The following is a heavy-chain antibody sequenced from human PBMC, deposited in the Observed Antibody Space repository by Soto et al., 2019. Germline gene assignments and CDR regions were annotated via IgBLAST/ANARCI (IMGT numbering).Heavy chain of an antibody. Sequence: QVQLVQSGAEVKKPGASVKVSCKAYGYTFSSYGLSWVRQAPGQGLVWMGWISGYSGNTVYTQRFKGRLTMATDTSTGTAYMELRSLRSDDTAVYYCARDFYESSGYCDYWGQGTLVTVSS. V-gene: IGHV1-18*01. CDR2: ISGYSGNT. J-gene: IGHJ4*02. D-gene: IGHD3-22*01. CDR3: ARDFYESSGYCDY. CDR1: GYTFSSYG.